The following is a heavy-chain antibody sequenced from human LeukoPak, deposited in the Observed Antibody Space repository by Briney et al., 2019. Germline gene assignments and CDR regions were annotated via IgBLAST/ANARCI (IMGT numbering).Heavy chain of an antibody. V-gene: IGHV1-8*01. CDR3: ARGPPNWGYDY. J-gene: IGHJ4*02. CDR2: MSPNSGDT. Sequence: ASVKVSCKASGYTFTSYDFNWVRQATGQRPEWMGWMSPNSGDTGYAQKFQDRVTMTRNTSISTTYMELSSLRSDDTAVYYCARGPPNWGYDYWGPGTLVTVSS. CDR1: GYTFTSYD. D-gene: IGHD7-27*01.